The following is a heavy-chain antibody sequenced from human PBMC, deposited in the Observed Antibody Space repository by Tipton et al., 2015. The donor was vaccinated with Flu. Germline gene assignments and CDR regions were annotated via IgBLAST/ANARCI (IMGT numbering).Heavy chain of an antibody. CDR1: GGTFSNFG. D-gene: IGHD5-12*01. J-gene: IGHJ4*02. CDR2: IIPILGIA. CDR3: ARAPIPYNGSSRCPYYFDY. Sequence: QVQLVQSGAEVKKPGSSVKVSCKASGGTFSNFGFSWVRQAPGQGLEWMGGIIPILGIAIYAQNFQGRVTITADESTSTAYMELSSLRSEDTAVDYCARAPIPYNGSSRCPYYFDYWGQGTLVTVSS. V-gene: IGHV1-69*01.